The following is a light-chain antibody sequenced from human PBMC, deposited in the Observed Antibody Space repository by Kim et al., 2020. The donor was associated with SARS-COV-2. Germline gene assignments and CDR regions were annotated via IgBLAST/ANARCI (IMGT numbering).Light chain of an antibody. CDR1: QSVSSSY. CDR2: GAS. Sequence: SPGERATLSCRASQSVSSSYLAWYQQKPGQAPRLLIYGASSRATGIPDRFSGSGSGTDLTLTISRLEPEDFAVYYCQQFGSSSITFGQGTRLEIK. J-gene: IGKJ5*01. V-gene: IGKV3-20*01. CDR3: QQFGSSSIT.